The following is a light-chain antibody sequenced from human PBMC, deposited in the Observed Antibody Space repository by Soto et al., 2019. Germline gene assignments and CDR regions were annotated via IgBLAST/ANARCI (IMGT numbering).Light chain of an antibody. CDR1: SSDVGGYNY. CDR3: SSYSSSSTLVL. CDR2: DVS. V-gene: IGLV2-14*01. Sequence: QSALTQPASVSGSPGQSITISCTGSSSDVGGYNYVSWYQEHPGNVPKLVIYDVSNRPSGVSYRFSGSKSGNTASLTISGLQAEDEADYYCSSYSSSSTLVLFGGGTKLTVL. J-gene: IGLJ2*01.